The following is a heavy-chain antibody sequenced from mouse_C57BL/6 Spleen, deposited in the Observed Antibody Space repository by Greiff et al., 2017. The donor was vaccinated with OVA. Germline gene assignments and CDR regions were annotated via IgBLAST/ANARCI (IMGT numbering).Heavy chain of an antibody. Sequence: QVQLQQPGAELVRPGSSVKLSCKASGYTFTSYWMHWVKQRPIQGLEWIGNIDSSDSETHYNQKFKDKATLTVDKSSSTAYMQLSSLTSEDSAVYYCASAYSNYVGWFAYWGQGTLVTVSA. D-gene: IGHD2-5*01. V-gene: IGHV1-52*01. CDR2: IDSSDSET. CDR3: ASAYSNYVGWFAY. CDR1: GYTFTSYW. J-gene: IGHJ3*01.